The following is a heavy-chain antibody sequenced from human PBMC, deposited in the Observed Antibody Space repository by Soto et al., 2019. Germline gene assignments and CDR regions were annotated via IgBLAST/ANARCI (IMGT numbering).Heavy chain of an antibody. CDR3: ARLTLYIAAHLYYGMDV. V-gene: IGHV4-39*01. J-gene: IGHJ6*02. Sequence: SETLSLTCTVSGGSISSSSYYWGWIRQPPGKGLEWIGSIYYSGSTYYNPSLKSRVTISVDTSKNQSSLKLIYVTDADTAVYYCARLTLYIAAHLYYGMDVWGQGTTVTVSS. CDR2: IYYSGST. CDR1: GGSISSSSYY. D-gene: IGHD6-6*01.